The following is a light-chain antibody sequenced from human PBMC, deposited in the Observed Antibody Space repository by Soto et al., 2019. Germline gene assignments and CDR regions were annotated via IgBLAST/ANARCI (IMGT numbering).Light chain of an antibody. CDR1: SSNIGAGYD. J-gene: IGLJ2*01. Sequence: QPVLTQPPSVSGAPGQRVTISCTGSSSNIGAGYDVHWYQQLPGTAPKLLIYGNNNRPSGVPGRFSGSTSGTSASLAISGLRSEDEADYYCAAWDDSLSGVVFGGGTKLTVL. CDR2: GNN. V-gene: IGLV1-40*01. CDR3: AAWDDSLSGVV.